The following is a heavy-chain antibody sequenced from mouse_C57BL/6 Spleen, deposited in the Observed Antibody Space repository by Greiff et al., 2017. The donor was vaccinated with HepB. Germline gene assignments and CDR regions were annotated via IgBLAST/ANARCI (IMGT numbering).Heavy chain of an antibody. D-gene: IGHD1-1*01. CDR1: GYTFTDYN. J-gene: IGHJ2*01. CDR2: INPNNGGT. Sequence: EVQLQQSGPELVKPGASVKMSCKASGYTFTDYNMHWVKQSHGKSLEWIGYINPNNGGTSYNQKFKGKATLTVNKSYSTAYMELRSLTSEDSAVYYCARWITTGVALDYWGQGTTLTVSS. CDR3: ARWITTGVALDY. V-gene: IGHV1-22*01.